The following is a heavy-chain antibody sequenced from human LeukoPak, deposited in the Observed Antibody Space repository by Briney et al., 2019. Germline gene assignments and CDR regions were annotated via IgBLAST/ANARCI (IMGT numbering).Heavy chain of an antibody. CDR1: GFTFSSYG. V-gene: IGHV3-23*01. D-gene: IGHD3-22*01. CDR2: ISGSGGST. Sequence: GGSLRLSCAASGFTFSSYGMSWVRQAPGKGLEWVSAISGSGGSTYYADSVKGRFTISRDNSKNTLYLQMNSLRAEDTAVYYCAGYYYDSSGLYYFDYWGQGTLVTVSS. J-gene: IGHJ4*02. CDR3: AGYYYDSSGLYYFDY.